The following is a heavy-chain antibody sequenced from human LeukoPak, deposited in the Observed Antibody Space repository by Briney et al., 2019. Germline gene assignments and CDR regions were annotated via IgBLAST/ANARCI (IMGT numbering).Heavy chain of an antibody. J-gene: IGHJ4*02. Sequence: PSETLSLTCTVSGGSVSSYYWSWIRQPAGKGLEWIGRIYTSGSTNYNPSLKSRVTMSVDTSKNQFSLKLSSVTAADTAVYYCARSTIFGVVITFDYWGQGTLVTVSS. CDR3: ARSTIFGVVITFDY. CDR2: IYTSGST. D-gene: IGHD3-3*01. V-gene: IGHV4-4*07. CDR1: GGSVSSYY.